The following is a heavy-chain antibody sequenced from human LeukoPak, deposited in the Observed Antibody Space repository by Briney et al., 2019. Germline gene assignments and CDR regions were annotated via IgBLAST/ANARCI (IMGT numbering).Heavy chain of an antibody. CDR2: IASDGTGT. Sequence: PGGSLRLSCAASGLTLSTYWMHWVRQVPGQGLVWVSRIASDGTGTTYADSVKGRFTISRGSARNTVYLQMNNLRPEDTAVYYCARVPGYNGYFYGMDVWGQGTTVTVSS. CDR1: GLTLSTYW. D-gene: IGHD5-12*01. V-gene: IGHV3-74*01. CDR3: ARVPGYNGYFYGMDV. J-gene: IGHJ6*02.